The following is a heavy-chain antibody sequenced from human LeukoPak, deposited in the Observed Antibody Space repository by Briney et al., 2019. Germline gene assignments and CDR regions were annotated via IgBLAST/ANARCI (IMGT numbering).Heavy chain of an antibody. Sequence: SETLSLTCTVSGGSFRGDYYWAWIRQPPGQGLEWIGSIYSGGRIYYNPSLKSRVSISIDTSNNDLSLKVTSVTAADTAGYYCARGGSYLSAFDIWGQGTMVTVSS. CDR1: GGSFRGDYY. CDR3: ARGGSYLSAFDI. V-gene: IGHV4-39*07. CDR2: IYSGGRI. D-gene: IGHD1-26*01. J-gene: IGHJ3*02.